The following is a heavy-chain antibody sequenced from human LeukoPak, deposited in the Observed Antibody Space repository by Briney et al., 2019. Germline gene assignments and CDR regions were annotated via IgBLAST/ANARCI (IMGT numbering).Heavy chain of an antibody. V-gene: IGHV4-39*07. CDR1: GGSISSSSYY. CDR2: IYYSGST. J-gene: IGHJ4*02. Sequence: SETLSLTCTVSGGSISSSSYYWGWIRQPPGKGLEWIGSIYYSGSTYYNPSLKSRVTISVDTSKNQFSLKLSSVTAADTAVYYCARDLYSVEATPQAGVDYWGQGTLVTVSS. CDR3: ARDLYSVEATPQAGVDY. D-gene: IGHD5-12*01.